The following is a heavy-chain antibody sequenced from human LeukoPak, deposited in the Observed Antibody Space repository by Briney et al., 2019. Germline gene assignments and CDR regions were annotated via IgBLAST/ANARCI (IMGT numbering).Heavy chain of an antibody. CDR2: INHSGST. Sequence: SETLSLTCAVYGGSFSGYYWSWIRQPPGKGLEWIGEINHSGSTNYNPSLKSRVTISVDTSKNQFSLKLSSVTAADTAVYYCGRGDIVVVPASWIYYYGMDVWGQGTTVTVSS. D-gene: IGHD2-2*01. CDR1: GGSFSGYY. J-gene: IGHJ6*02. V-gene: IGHV4-34*01. CDR3: GRGDIVVVPASWIYYYGMDV.